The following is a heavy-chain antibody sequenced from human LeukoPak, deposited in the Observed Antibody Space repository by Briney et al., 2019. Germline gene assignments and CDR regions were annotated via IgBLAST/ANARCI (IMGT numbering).Heavy chain of an antibody. Sequence: GESLKISCKGSGYSFTSYWIAWVRQMPGKGLEWMGIIYPGDSDTRYSPSFQGQVTISADKSISTAYLQWSSLKASDTAMYYCARHEGTSFRYNWFDPWGQGTLVTVSS. CDR2: IYPGDSDT. CDR3: ARHEGTSFRYNWFDP. J-gene: IGHJ5*02. CDR1: GYSFTSYW. V-gene: IGHV5-51*01. D-gene: IGHD1-1*01.